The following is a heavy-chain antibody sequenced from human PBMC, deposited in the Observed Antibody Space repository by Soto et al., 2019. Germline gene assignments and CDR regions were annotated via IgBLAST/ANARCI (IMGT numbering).Heavy chain of an antibody. J-gene: IGHJ4*02. Sequence: ASVKVSCKASGYTFTGYYMHWVRQAPGQGLEWMGWINPNSGGTNYAQKFQGRVTMTRDTSISTAYMELSRLRSDDTAVYYCAWGDYVWGSYSRTLDCWGQGTLVTV. CDR3: AWGDYVWGSYSRTLDC. V-gene: IGHV1-2*02. CDR2: INPNSGGT. CDR1: GYTFTGYY. D-gene: IGHD3-16*01.